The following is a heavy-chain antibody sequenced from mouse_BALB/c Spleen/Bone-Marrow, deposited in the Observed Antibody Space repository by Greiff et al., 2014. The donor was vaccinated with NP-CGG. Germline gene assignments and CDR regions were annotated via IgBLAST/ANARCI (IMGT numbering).Heavy chain of an antibody. J-gene: IGHJ2*01. D-gene: IGHD1-1*01. CDR3: ARDYGSSHSDH. V-gene: IGHV1-67*01. Sequence: VKLMESGPELVRPGVSVKISCKGSGYTFTDYAMHWVKQSHAKSLEWIGVINTYFGDANYNQKFKGKTTMTVDKSSSTAYMELARLTSEDSAIYYCARDYGSSHSDHWGQGSTLTVSS. CDR1: GYTFTDYA. CDR2: INTYFGDA.